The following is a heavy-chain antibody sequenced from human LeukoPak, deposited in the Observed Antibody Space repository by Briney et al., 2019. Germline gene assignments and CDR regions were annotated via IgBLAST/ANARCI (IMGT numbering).Heavy chain of an antibody. CDR1: GFTFSSYW. J-gene: IGHJ6*03. CDR3: ARMWLSALYYYYMDV. D-gene: IGHD5-12*01. V-gene: IGHV3-7*01. Sequence: GGSLRLSCAASGFTFSSYWMSWVRQAPGKGLEWVANIKQDGSEKYYVDSVKGRLTISRDNAKNSLYLQMNSLRAEDTAVYYCARMWLSALYYYYMDVWGKGTTVTVSS. CDR2: IKQDGSEK.